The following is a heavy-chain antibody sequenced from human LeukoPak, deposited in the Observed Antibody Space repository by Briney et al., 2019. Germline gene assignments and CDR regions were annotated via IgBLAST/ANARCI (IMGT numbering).Heavy chain of an antibody. CDR1: GLTFSSYG. CDR3: AKIGGNVVF. D-gene: IGHD4-23*01. CDR2: ISTTGGTT. Sequence: GGPLRLSCAASGLTFSSYGMSWVRQAPGRGLEWVSAISTTGGTTYYADSVRGRFTISRDNSRNTLYLQMNSLRAEDTAVYYCAKIGGNVVFWGQGTLVTVSS. J-gene: IGHJ4*02. V-gene: IGHV3-23*01.